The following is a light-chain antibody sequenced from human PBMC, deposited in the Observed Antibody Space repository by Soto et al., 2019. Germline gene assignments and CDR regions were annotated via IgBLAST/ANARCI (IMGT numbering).Light chain of an antibody. J-gene: IGLJ3*02. CDR2: SVT. CDR3: YSYAGRNIWV. CDR1: GSDIGAYKF. V-gene: IGLV2-8*01. Sequence: QSALAQPPSASGSPGQSVTISCTGSGSDIGAYKFVSWYQQHPGKAPKLMIFSVTERPSGVPDRFSGSKSGNTASLTVSGLQADDEAIYYCYSYAGRNIWVFGGGTKLTVL.